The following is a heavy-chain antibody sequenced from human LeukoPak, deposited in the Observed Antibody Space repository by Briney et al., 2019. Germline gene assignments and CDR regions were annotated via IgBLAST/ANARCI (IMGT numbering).Heavy chain of an antibody. V-gene: IGHV3-21*01. D-gene: IGHD2-15*01. CDR3: ARGVGYCSSSRCSPGYYMDV. CDR1: ESTFSSYG. J-gene: IGHJ6*03. CDR2: ISSSGTYT. Sequence: GGSLRLSCAASESTFSSYGMNWVRQAPGKGLEWVSRISSSGTYTDYTDSVKGRFTISRDNAKNSLYLQMNSLRAEDTALYFCARGVGYCSSSRCSPGYYMDVWGQGTTVTVFS.